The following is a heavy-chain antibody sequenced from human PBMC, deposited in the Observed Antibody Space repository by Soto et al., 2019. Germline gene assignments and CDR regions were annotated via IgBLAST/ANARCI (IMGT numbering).Heavy chain of an antibody. Sequence: GGCLRLSCAASGVTFSSYGMHWVRQAPGKGLEWVAVISYDGSNKYYADSVKGRFTISRDNSKNTLYLQMNSLRAEDTAVYYCAKDSSRPYYFDYWGQGTLVTVSS. CDR2: ISYDGSNK. CDR1: GVTFSSYG. J-gene: IGHJ4*02. V-gene: IGHV3-30*18. CDR3: AKDSSRPYYFDY.